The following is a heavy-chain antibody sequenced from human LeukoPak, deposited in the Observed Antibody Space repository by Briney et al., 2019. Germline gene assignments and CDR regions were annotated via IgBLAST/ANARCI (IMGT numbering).Heavy chain of an antibody. V-gene: IGHV3-73*01. CDR3: LTMPPRY. CDR1: GSTFSGSA. J-gene: IGHJ4*02. Sequence: GGSLRLSCAASGSTFSGSAMHWVRQASGKGLEWVGRIRSKANSYATAYAASVKGRFTISRDDSKNTAYLHMNSLKTEDTAVYYCLTMPPRYWGQGTLVTVSS. CDR2: IRSKANSYAT. D-gene: IGHD2/OR15-2a*01.